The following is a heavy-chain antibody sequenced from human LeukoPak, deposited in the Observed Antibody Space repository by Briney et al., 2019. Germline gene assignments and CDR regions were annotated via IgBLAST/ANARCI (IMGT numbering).Heavy chain of an antibody. J-gene: IGHJ4*02. Sequence: GGSLRLSCAASGFTFSYYSMNWVRQSPGKGLEWVSSISRSSTYTYYADSLKGRIAISRDNSKNSLYLQMNSLRVEDTAVYYCARGGGDSGYDYDDFWGQGTLVTVSS. V-gene: IGHV3-21*01. CDR1: GFTFSYYS. CDR3: ARGGGDSGYDYDDF. CDR2: ISRSSTYT. D-gene: IGHD5-12*01.